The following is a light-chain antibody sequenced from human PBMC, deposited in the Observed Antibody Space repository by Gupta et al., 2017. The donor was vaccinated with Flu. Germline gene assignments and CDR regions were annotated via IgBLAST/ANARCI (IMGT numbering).Light chain of an antibody. CDR1: NVGSQS. V-gene: IGLV3-21*02. CDR2: DDK. Sequence: SSVLTQPPSVSVAPGHTARIHWWGTNVGSQSVHWYQRKAGQVPVLVVYDDKDQPSGIPDRFSGSNPGNTATLIITRVEVGDEADYYCQVWYRGRDEGVFGGGTKLTVL. CDR3: QVWYRGRDEGV. J-gene: IGLJ3*02.